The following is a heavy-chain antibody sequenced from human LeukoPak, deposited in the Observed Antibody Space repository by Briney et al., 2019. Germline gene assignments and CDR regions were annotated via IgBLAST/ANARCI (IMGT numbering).Heavy chain of an antibody. D-gene: IGHD6-19*01. V-gene: IGHV1-46*01. Sequence: ASVKVSRKASGYTFTSYYMHWVRQAPGRGLEWMGIINPSGGSTSYAQKFQGRVTMTRDTSTSTVYMELSSLRSEDTAVYYCAREGIAVAGTGDLDYWGQGTLVTVSS. CDR3: AREGIAVAGTGDLDY. J-gene: IGHJ4*02. CDR1: GYTFTSYY. CDR2: INPSGGST.